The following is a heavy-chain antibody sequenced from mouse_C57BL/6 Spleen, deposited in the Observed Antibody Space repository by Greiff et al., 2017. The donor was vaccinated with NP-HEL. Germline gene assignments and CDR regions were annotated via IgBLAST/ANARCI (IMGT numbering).Heavy chain of an antibody. CDR3: ARDHYYGSSRYFDV. CDR1: GFTFSDYG. CDR2: ISSGSSTI. Sequence: EVKLVESGGGLVKPGGSLKLSCAASGFTFSDYGMHWVRQAPEKGLEWVAYISSGSSTIYYADTVKGRFTISRDNAKNTLFLQMTSLRSEDTAMYYCARDHYYGSSRYFDVWGTGTTVTVSS. J-gene: IGHJ1*03. D-gene: IGHD1-1*01. V-gene: IGHV5-17*01.